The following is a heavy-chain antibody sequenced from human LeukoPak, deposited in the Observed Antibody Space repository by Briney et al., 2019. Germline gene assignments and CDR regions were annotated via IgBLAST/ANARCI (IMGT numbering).Heavy chain of an antibody. Sequence: GGSLRLSCAASGFTFDDYAMHWVRQAPGKGLEWVSLISWDGGSTYYADSVKGRFTISRDNSKNSLYLQMNSLRAEDTALYYCAKGADGGLVYFDYWGQGTLVTVSS. CDR2: ISWDGGST. CDR1: GFTFDDYA. V-gene: IGHV3-43D*03. D-gene: IGHD6-19*01. CDR3: AKGADGGLVYFDY. J-gene: IGHJ4*02.